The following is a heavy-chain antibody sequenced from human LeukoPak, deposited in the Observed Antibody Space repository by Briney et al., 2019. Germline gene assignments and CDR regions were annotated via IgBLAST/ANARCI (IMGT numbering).Heavy chain of an antibody. CDR3: ARELRGLNWFDP. Sequence: ASVKVSCKASGYTFTGYYMHWVRQAPGQGLEWMGWISAYNGNTNYAQKLQGRVTMTTDTSTSTAYMELRSLRSDDTAVYYCARELRGLNWFDPWGQGTLVTVSS. CDR2: ISAYNGNT. CDR1: GYTFTGYY. V-gene: IGHV1-18*04. J-gene: IGHJ5*02.